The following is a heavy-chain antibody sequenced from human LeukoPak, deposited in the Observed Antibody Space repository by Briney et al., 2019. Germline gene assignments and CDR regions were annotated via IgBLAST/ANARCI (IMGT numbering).Heavy chain of an antibody. CDR1: GFTFSDYY. CDR3: AKDRDDYVGRYFDY. D-gene: IGHD3-16*01. CDR2: ISSSGSTI. V-gene: IGHV3-11*01. J-gene: IGHJ4*02. Sequence: PGGSLRLSCAASGFTFSDYYMSWIRQAPGKGLEWVSYISSSGSTIYYADSVKGRFTISRDNAKNSLYLQMNSLRAEDTAVYYCAKDRDDYVGRYFDYWGQGTLVTVSS.